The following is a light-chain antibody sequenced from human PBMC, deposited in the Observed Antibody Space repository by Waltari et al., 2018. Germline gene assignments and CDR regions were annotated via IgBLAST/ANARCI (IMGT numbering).Light chain of an antibody. CDR3: QQYNHWPRT. Sequence: EIVMTQSPATLSVSPGERAALSCRASQSLSSNLAWYQQTPGHAPRLLIYGASTRVTGILARFSVRWSGTDFTLTISSLQSEDCAVYDCQQYNHWPRTFGQGTKVEIK. V-gene: IGKV3-15*01. CDR1: QSLSSN. J-gene: IGKJ1*01. CDR2: GAS.